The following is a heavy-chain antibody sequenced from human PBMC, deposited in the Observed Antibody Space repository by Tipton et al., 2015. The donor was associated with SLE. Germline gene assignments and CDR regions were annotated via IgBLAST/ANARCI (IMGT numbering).Heavy chain of an antibody. CDR2: ISYDGSNK. CDR3: AKRRSRGLRYMDV. D-gene: IGHD4-17*01. Sequence: SLRLSCAASGFTFSSYGMHWVRQAPGKGLEWVAVISYDGSNKYYADSVKSRFTISRDNSKNTLYLQMNSLRAEDTAVYYCAKRRSRGLRYMDVWGQGTTVTVSS. J-gene: IGHJ6*02. V-gene: IGHV3-30*18. CDR1: GFTFSSYG.